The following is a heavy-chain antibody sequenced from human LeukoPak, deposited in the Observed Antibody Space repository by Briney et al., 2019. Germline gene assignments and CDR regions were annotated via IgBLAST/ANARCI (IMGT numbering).Heavy chain of an antibody. CDR2: IYYSGST. CDR1: GGSISSYY. CDR3: ARHLDSYGYNVGDY. V-gene: IGHV4-59*08. Sequence: SETLSLTCTVSGGSISSYYWSWIRQPPGKGLEWIGYIYYSGSTNCNPSLKSRVTISVDTSKNQFSLKLTSMTAADTDVYYCARHLDSYGYNVGDYWGQGTLVTVSS. D-gene: IGHD5-18*01. J-gene: IGHJ4*02.